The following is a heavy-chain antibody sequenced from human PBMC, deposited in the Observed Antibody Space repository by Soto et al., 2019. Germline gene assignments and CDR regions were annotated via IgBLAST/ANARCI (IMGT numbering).Heavy chain of an antibody. V-gene: IGHV3-15*01. CDR1: GFLFPNAW. D-gene: IGHD2-15*01. Sequence: GGCLRLSCAGSGFLFPNAWMSWFRQAPGKGLEWVGHIKNKGDGGTADHAAAVKGRFVISRDDSERMVFLQMNSLKVEDTAVYYCATMGLYCSGGSCYSDNWGQGALVTVSS. CDR2: IKNKGDGGTA. CDR3: ATMGLYCSGGSCYSDN. J-gene: IGHJ4*02.